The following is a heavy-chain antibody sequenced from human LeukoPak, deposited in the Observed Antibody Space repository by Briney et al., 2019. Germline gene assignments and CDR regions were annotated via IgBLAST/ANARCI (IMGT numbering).Heavy chain of an antibody. CDR1: GFTFSSYW. CDR3: ARDGYSFGHGFDY. J-gene: IGHJ4*02. CDR2: IKQDGSEK. V-gene: IGHV3-7*01. D-gene: IGHD5-18*01. Sequence: GGSLRLSCAASGFTFSSYWMSWVRQAPGKGLEWVANIKQDGSEKYYVDSVKGRFTISRDNAKNSLYLQMNSLRAEDTAVYYCARDGYSFGHGFDYWGQGTLVTVSS.